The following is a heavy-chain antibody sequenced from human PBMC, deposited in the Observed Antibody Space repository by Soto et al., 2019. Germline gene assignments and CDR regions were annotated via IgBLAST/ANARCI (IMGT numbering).Heavy chain of an antibody. D-gene: IGHD3-3*01. CDR1: GGSISSGGHY. J-gene: IGHJ4*02. CDR3: FRGIGGYFHY. Sequence: QVQLQESGPGLVKSSQTLSLTCTVSGGSISSGGHYWSWIRQHPGKGLEWIGYIYYSGSTYYNPSLKSRITISVDTSKNQFSLKLSSVTAADTAVYYCFRGIGGYFHYWGQGSLVTVSS. CDR2: IYYSGST. V-gene: IGHV4-31*03.